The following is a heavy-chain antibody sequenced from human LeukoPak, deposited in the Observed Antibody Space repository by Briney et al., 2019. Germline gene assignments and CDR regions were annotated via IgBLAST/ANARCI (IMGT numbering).Heavy chain of an antibody. J-gene: IGHJ4*02. D-gene: IGHD2-2*01. CDR3: AHGAMYQLDY. CDR2: ISGSGGST. Sequence: GGSLRLSCAASGFTFSTYGMNWVRQAPGKGLEWVSGISGSGGSTYYADSVKGRFTISRDNSKNTLYLQMNSLRADDTAVYYCAHGAMYQLDYWGQGTLVTVSS. CDR1: GFTFSTYG. V-gene: IGHV3-23*01.